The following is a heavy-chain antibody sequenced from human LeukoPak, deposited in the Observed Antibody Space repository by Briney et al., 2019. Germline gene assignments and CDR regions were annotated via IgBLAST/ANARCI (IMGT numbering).Heavy chain of an antibody. V-gene: IGHV1-69*13. CDR3: ARGGKTYYYDSSGYYYFDY. CDR1: GGTFSSYA. J-gene: IGHJ4*02. CDR2: IIPIFGTA. Sequence: SVKVSCKASGGTFSSYAISWVRQAPGQGLEWMGGIIPIFGTANYAQKFQGRVTVTADESTSTAYMELSSLRSEDTAVYYCARGGKTYYYDSSGYYYFDYWGQGTLVTVSS. D-gene: IGHD3-22*01.